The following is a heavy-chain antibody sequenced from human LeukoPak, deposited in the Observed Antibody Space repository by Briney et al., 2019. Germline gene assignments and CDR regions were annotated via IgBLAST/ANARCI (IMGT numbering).Heavy chain of an antibody. V-gene: IGHV4-59*08. D-gene: IGHD3-16*01. CDR3: ATHGAPAGGGWFDP. Sequence: SETLSLTCTVSGDSISTYYWSWIRQPPGKGLDWIGHIYYGGSTNYNPSLQSRVTISVDTSKNQFSLKLTSVTAADTAVYYCATHGAPAGGGWFDPCGQGTLVTVSS. CDR2: IYYGGST. J-gene: IGHJ5*02. CDR1: GDSISTYY.